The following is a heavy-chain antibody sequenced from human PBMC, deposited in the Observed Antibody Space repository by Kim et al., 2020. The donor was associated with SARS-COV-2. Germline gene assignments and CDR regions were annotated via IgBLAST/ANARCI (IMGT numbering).Heavy chain of an antibody. CDR2: TNHSGST. Sequence: TNHSGSTNFTTSLKSRVTISVDTSKNQFSLKLGSVTAADTAVYYCATRDYWGQGTLVTVSS. V-gene: IGHV4-34*01. J-gene: IGHJ4*02. CDR3: ATRDY.